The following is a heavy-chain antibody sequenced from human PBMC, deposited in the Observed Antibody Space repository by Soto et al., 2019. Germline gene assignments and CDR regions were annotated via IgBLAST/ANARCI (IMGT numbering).Heavy chain of an antibody. CDR3: ARWRDGVATHDS. Sequence: GASVKVSCKTSGSSFIDYYIHWVRQAPGQGLEWVGWISPNSGASKYADNFQGRVTMTRDRSTRTVYMELTGLISDDTAVYYCARWRDGVATHDSWGRGTLVTVSS. D-gene: IGHD5-12*01. V-gene: IGHV1-2*02. CDR2: ISPNSGAS. CDR1: GSSFIDYY. J-gene: IGHJ4*02.